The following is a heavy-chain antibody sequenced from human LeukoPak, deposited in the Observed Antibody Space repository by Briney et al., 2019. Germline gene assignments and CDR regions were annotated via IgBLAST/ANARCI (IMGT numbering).Heavy chain of an antibody. CDR2: IYYSGST. V-gene: IGHV4-39*01. D-gene: IGHD5-24*01. Sequence: SETLSLTCTVSGGSITSSSYYWGWIRQPPGKGLEWIGSIYYSGSTHYTPSLKSRVTISIDTSKNQFSLKLNSVTAADTAVYYCARGRRDGYTLYYMDVWGKGTTVTISS. J-gene: IGHJ6*03. CDR3: ARGRRDGYTLYYMDV. CDR1: GGSITSSSYY.